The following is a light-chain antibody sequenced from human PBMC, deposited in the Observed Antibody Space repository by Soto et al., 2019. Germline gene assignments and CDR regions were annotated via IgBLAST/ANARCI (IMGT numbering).Light chain of an antibody. V-gene: IGLV2-14*01. J-gene: IGLJ2*01. CDR3: SSYTSNSTSVV. Sequence: QSALTQPASVSGSPGQSITISCTGTSSDVGGYNYVSWYQQHPGKAPKLMIYEVSNRPSGVSNRFSGSKSGNTASLTISGLQAEDEADYYCSSYTSNSTSVVFGGGTKVTVL. CDR1: SSDVGGYNY. CDR2: EVS.